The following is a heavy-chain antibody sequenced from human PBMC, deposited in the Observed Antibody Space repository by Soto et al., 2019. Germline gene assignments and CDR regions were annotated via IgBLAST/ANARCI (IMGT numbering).Heavy chain of an antibody. D-gene: IGHD3-3*01. CDR2: IYSNDEK. J-gene: IGHJ4*02. CDR3: ARIRNYDFWSGGPSLFDY. Sequence: QVTLKESGPVLVTPTETLTLTCTVSGFSLSNARMGVSWISQPPGKALEWLANIYSNDEKSYSTSLNSRLTISKDTSKRHVFLTITNMDPVDTATYYCARIRNYDFWSGGPSLFDYWCQGTLVTVSS. V-gene: IGHV2-26*01. CDR1: GFSLSNARMG.